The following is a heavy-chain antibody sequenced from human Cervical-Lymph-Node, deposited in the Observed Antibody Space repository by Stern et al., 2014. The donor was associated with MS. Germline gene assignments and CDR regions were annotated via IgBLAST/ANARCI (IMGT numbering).Heavy chain of an antibody. Sequence: EVQLVESGGGLVEPGGSLRLSCAVSGFPISAYAINWVRQAPGKGLEWISYSSSGGRITHDAGSVRGRFTISRDNAKNSLYLQMNNLRDEDTAVYYCVREPPYSGNYPANFQHWGQGTLVTVSS. D-gene: IGHD1-26*01. V-gene: IGHV3-48*02. CDR2: SSSGGRIT. CDR3: VREPPYSGNYPANFQH. J-gene: IGHJ1*01. CDR1: GFPISAYA.